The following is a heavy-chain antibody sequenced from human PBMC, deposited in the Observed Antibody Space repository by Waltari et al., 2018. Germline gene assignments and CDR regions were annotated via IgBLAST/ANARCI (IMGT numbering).Heavy chain of an antibody. D-gene: IGHD1-26*01. Sequence: EVHLVESGGGSVQPGGSLRLSCAASGFIFGNVWMHWVRQVPGKGRVWVSRINDDGSTISYADSVKGRFTISRDNAKNTLYLQMDSRRVEDTAVYYCTRTLVGPYPFENWGQGTLVTVSS. CDR1: GFIFGNVW. CDR2: INDDGSTI. CDR3: TRTLVGPYPFEN. V-gene: IGHV3-74*01. J-gene: IGHJ4*02.